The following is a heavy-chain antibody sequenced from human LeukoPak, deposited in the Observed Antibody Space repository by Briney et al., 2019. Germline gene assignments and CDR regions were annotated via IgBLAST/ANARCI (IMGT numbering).Heavy chain of an antibody. CDR1: GDRVSTDTAA. CDR2: TYYRSKWYN. D-gene: IGHD3-22*01. CDR3: ARTDRDYFDTSDYDAFDL. V-gene: IGHV6-1*01. Sequence: SQTLSLTCGISGDRVSTDTAAWNRLRQSPSRGLEWLGRTYYRSKWYNDYAESVNGRITVNADTSRNQISLHLNFVIPEDTAVYYCARTDRDYFDTSDYDAFDLWGQGTPVTVSS. J-gene: IGHJ3*01.